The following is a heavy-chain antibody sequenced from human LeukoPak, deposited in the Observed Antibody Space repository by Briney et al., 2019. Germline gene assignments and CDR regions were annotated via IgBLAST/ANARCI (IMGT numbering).Heavy chain of an antibody. Sequence: GGSLRLSCAASGFTFSTYSMNWVRQAPGKGLEWVSSISSNNRYIYYADSVKGRFTISRDNAKNSLYLQMNSLRAEDTAVYYCARESYYGSGSYYQTEYFFDYWGQGTLVTVSS. CDR1: GFTFSTYS. CDR2: ISSNNRYI. D-gene: IGHD3-10*01. CDR3: ARESYYGSGSYYQTEYFFDY. J-gene: IGHJ4*02. V-gene: IGHV3-21*04.